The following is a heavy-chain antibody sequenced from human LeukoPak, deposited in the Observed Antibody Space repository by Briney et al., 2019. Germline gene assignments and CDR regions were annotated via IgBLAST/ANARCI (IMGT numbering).Heavy chain of an antibody. CDR2: IGRIGDT. Sequence: GGSLRLSCVASGFTFSSHDMFWVRQPPGKGLDWVSAIGRIGDTNYADSVKGRFTISREDAKNSLYLQMNSLRAEDTAVYYCAKDRGELLWFGQFDPWGQGTLVTVSS. D-gene: IGHD3-10*01. J-gene: IGHJ5*02. CDR1: GFTFSSHD. CDR3: AKDRGELLWFGQFDP. V-gene: IGHV3-13*01.